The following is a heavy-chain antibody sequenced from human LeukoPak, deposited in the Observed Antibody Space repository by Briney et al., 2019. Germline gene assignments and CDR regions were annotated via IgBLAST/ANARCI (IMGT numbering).Heavy chain of an antibody. Sequence: SETLSLTCAVYGGSISSGGYSLSWIRQPPGKGLEWIVYIYHSGSTYYNPSLKSRVTISVDRSKNQFSLKLSSVTAADTAVYYCARASSSWSDYYYGMDVWGQGTTVTVSS. CDR3: ARASSSWSDYYYGMDV. D-gene: IGHD6-13*01. CDR2: IYHSGST. V-gene: IGHV4-30-2*01. CDR1: GGSISSGGYS. J-gene: IGHJ6*02.